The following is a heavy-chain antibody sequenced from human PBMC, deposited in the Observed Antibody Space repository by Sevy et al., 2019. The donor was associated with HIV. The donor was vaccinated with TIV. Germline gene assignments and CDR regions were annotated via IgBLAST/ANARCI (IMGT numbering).Heavy chain of an antibody. CDR1: GGTFSSYA. CDR2: IIPIFGTA. V-gene: IGHV1-69*13. CDR3: ARDAYCGGDCYDAFDI. J-gene: IGHJ3*02. D-gene: IGHD2-21*02. Sequence: ASVKVSCKASGGTFSSYAISWVRQAPGQGLEWMGGIIPIFGTANYAQKFQGRVTITADESTSTAYMELSSLRSEDTAVYYCARDAYCGGDCYDAFDIWGQRTMVTVSS.